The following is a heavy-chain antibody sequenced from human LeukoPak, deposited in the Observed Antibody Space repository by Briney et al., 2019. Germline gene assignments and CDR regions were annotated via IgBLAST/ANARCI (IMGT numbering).Heavy chain of an antibody. Sequence: SETLSLTCTVSGGSISSSSYYWGWIRQPPGKGLEWIGSIYYSGSTYYNPSLKSRVTISVDTSKNQFSLKLSSVTAADTAVYYCARDKYYDSSGYYPHWGQGTLVTVSS. J-gene: IGHJ4*02. CDR2: IYYSGST. CDR3: ARDKYYDSSGYYPH. V-gene: IGHV4-39*07. CDR1: GGSISSSSYY. D-gene: IGHD3-22*01.